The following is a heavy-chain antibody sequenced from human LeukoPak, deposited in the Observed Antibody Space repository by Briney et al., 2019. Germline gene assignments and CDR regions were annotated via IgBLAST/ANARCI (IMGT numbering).Heavy chain of an antibody. CDR3: TTEVLSRHSSGWYQFDGDVFDI. Sequence: GGSLRLSCAASGFTFSNAWMSWVRQAPGKGLDWVGRIKSKTDGGTTDYAAPEEGSFTISRDDKRNTMYLQMNSMKTEDTTVYYCTTEVLSRHSSGWYQFDGDVFDIWGQGAMVIASS. J-gene: IGHJ3*02. V-gene: IGHV3-15*01. CDR1: GFTFSNAW. CDR2: IKSKTDGGTT. D-gene: IGHD6-19*01.